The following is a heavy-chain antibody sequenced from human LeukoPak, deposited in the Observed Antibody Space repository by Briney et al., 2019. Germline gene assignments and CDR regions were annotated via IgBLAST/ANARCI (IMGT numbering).Heavy chain of an antibody. CDR1: GFTFASYA. Sequence: GGSLRLSCAASGFTFASYAMSWVRQAPGKGLEWVSAISGSGVSTYYADSVKGRFTISRDNSKNTLYLQMNSLRAEDTAVYYCAKVELRYFDWLSAGGAFDIWGQGTMVTVSS. CDR2: ISGSGVST. V-gene: IGHV3-23*01. D-gene: IGHD3-9*01. J-gene: IGHJ3*02. CDR3: AKVELRYFDWLSAGGAFDI.